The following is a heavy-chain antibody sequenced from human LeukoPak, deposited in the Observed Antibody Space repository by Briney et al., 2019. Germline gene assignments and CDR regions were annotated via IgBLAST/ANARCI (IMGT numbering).Heavy chain of an antibody. Sequence: ASVKVSCKASGYTFTSYYMYGVRQAPGQGLEWMGIINPSGGSTSYAQKFQGRVTMTRDTSTSTVYMGLSSLRSEDTAMYYCARARYGGSPVFDYWGQGTLVTVSS. V-gene: IGHV1-46*01. J-gene: IGHJ4*02. CDR3: ARARYGGSPVFDY. D-gene: IGHD3-10*01. CDR1: GYTFTSYY. CDR2: INPSGGST.